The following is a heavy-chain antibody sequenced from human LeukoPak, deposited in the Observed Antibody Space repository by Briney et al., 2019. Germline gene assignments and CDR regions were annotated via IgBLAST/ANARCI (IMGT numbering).Heavy chain of an antibody. CDR1: GGSISSSNW. D-gene: IGHD6-13*01. Sequence: PSGTLSLTCAVSGGSISSSNWWSWVRQPPGKGLEWIGEIYHSGSTNYNPSLKSRVTISVDKSKNQFSLKLSSVTAADTAVYYCARGSSSSWYGDYFDYWGQGTLVTVSS. CDR2: IYHSGST. CDR3: ARGSSSSWYGDYFDY. J-gene: IGHJ4*02. V-gene: IGHV4-4*02.